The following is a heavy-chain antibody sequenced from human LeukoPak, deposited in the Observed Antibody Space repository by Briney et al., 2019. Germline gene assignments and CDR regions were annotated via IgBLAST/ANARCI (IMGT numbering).Heavy chain of an antibody. J-gene: IGHJ4*02. CDR3: ARRGGSSSSFDY. D-gene: IGHD6-13*01. Sequence: NSSQTLSLTCTVSGGSISSGGYYWSWIRQPPGKGLEWIGYIYHSGSTYYNPSLKSRVTISVDTSKNQFSLKLSSVTAADTAVYYCARRGGSSSSFDYWGQGTLVTVSS. V-gene: IGHV4-30-2*01. CDR2: IYHSGST. CDR1: GGSISSGGYY.